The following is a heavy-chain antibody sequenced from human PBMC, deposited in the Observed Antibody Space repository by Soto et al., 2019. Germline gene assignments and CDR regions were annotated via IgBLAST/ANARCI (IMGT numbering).Heavy chain of an antibody. V-gene: IGHV5-10-1*03. Sequence: EVQLVQSGAEVKKPGESLRISCTGFGDTFTTFWISWVRQMPGKGLEWMGRIDPRDSYVNYSPSFQGHVTISLDKSISTAYLQWGSLKASDTAMYYCARLYCSTTTCNSWFDPWGQGTLVTVSS. D-gene: IGHD2-2*01. J-gene: IGHJ5*02. CDR3: ARLYCSTTTCNSWFDP. CDR2: IDPRDSYV. CDR1: GDTFTTFW.